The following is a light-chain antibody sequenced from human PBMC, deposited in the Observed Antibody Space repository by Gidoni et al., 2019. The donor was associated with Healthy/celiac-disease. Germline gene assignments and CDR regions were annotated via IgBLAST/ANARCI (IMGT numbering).Light chain of an antibody. Sequence: DIRLPQSPSSLSASVGDRVTITCQASQDISNYLTWYQQKPGKAPKLLIYEASNLETGVPSRFSGSGSGTDFTFTISSLQPEDIATYYCQQYDNPPGAFGPGTKVDIK. J-gene: IGKJ3*01. V-gene: IGKV1-33*01. CDR3: QQYDNPPGA. CDR2: EAS. CDR1: QDISNY.